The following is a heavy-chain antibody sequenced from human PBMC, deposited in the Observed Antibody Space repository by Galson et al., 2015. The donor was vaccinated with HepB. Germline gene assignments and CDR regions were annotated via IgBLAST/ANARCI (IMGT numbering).Heavy chain of an antibody. CDR1: GFTFSSYG. CDR3: ARAGGAFVRGFDY. D-gene: IGHD3-16*01. Sequence: SLRLSCAASGFTFSSYGMHWVRQAPGKGLEWVAVIWYDGGNKYYADSVKGRFTISRDNSKNTLYLQMNSLRAEDTAVYYCARAGGAFVRGFDYWGQGTLVTVSS. V-gene: IGHV3-33*01. J-gene: IGHJ4*02. CDR2: IWYDGGNK.